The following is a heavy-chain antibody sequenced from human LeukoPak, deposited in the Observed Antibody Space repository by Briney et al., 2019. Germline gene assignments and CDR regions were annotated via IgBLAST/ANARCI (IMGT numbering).Heavy chain of an antibody. J-gene: IGHJ6*03. CDR3: ARARDCSSSSCLYYYYYYMDV. CDR1: GFTFSSYW. Sequence: GGSLRLSCAASGFTFSSYWMSWVRQAPGKGLEWVANIEQDGSEKYYVDSVKGRFTISRDNAKNSVYLQLNSLRAEDTAVYYCARARDCSSSSCLYYYYYYMDVWGKGTTVTVSS. D-gene: IGHD2-2*01. V-gene: IGHV3-7*01. CDR2: IEQDGSEK.